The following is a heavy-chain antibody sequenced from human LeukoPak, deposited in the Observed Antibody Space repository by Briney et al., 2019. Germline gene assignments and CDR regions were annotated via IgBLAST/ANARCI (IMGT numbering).Heavy chain of an antibody. CDR3: AREGKTGYFDY. CDR2: IIPIFGTA. V-gene: IGHV1-69*01. J-gene: IGHJ4*02. D-gene: IGHD1-1*01. CDR1: GGTFSSYA. Sequence: SVKLSCKASGGTFSSYAISWVRQAPGQGLEWMGGIIPIFGTANYAQKFQGRVTITADESTSTAYMELSSLRSEDTGVYYCAREGKTGYFDYWGQGTRVTVSS.